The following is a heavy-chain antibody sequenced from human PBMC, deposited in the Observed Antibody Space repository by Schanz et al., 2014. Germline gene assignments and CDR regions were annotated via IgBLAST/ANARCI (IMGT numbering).Heavy chain of an antibody. D-gene: IGHD3-22*01. CDR3: AKDGRLPYYGTGSDFDY. Sequence: VQLEQSGAEVKKPGSSVKVSCKASGGTFSSFGINWVRQAPGQGLEWMGRIIPVLAIADYAQKFQGRVTITADKSTFTAYMDVSSLKSEDTAVYYCAKDGRLPYYGTGSDFDYWGQGTLVAVSS. CDR2: IIPVLAIA. CDR1: GGTFSSFG. V-gene: IGHV1-69*02. J-gene: IGHJ4*02.